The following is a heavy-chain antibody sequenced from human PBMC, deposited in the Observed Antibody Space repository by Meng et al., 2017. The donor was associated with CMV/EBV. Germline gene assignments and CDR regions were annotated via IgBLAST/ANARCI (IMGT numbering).Heavy chain of an antibody. Sequence: ASVKVSCKASGYTFTKYYMHWVRQAPGQGLEWMGIMNPSGGGTTCAQKFQGRVTMTRDTSTSTVYMELSSLRFEDMAVYYCAREVDWLLSYGMDVWGQGTTVTVSS. J-gene: IGHJ6*02. V-gene: IGHV1-46*01. D-gene: IGHD3-9*01. CDR3: AREVDWLLSYGMDV. CDR1: GYTFTKYY. CDR2: MNPSGGGT.